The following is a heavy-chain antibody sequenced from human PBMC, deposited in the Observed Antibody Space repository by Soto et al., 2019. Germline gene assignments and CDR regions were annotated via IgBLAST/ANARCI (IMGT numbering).Heavy chain of an antibody. Sequence: SGPTLVNPTQTLTLTCTFSGFSLSTTGVGVGWIRQPPGKALEWLALIYWDDDKRQSPSLKSRLTITGHTSKNQVVLTLTNMDPVDTATYYCVHSFYDLSGPFLFDYWGQGTLVTVSS. J-gene: IGHJ4*02. CDR2: IYWDDDK. CDR1: GFSLSTTGVG. CDR3: VHSFYDLSGPFLFDY. V-gene: IGHV2-5*02. D-gene: IGHD3-22*01.